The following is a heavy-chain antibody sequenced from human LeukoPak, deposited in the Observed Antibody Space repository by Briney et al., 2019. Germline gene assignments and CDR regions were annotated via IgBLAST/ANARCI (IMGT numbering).Heavy chain of an antibody. CDR2: LSYDGSNT. Sequence: PGKSLRLSCAASGFTFSSYAMHWVRQAPGKGLEWVAVLSYDGSNTYHADSVKGRFTISRDNSKNTLYLQMNGLRPEDTAVYYCARVPGIAATAYYYYAMDVWGQGTTVTVSS. D-gene: IGHD6-13*01. J-gene: IGHJ6*02. V-gene: IGHV3-30-3*01. CDR1: GFTFSSYA. CDR3: ARVPGIAATAYYYYAMDV.